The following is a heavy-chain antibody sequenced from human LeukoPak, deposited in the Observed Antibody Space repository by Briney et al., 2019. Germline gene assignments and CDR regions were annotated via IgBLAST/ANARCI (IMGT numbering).Heavy chain of an antibody. CDR1: GGSISSYY. J-gene: IGHJ4*02. V-gene: IGHV4-59*01. Sequence: PSETLSLTCTVSGGSISSYYWSWIRQPPGKGLEWIGYIYYSGSTNYNPSLKSRVTISVDSSKNQFSLKLSSVTAADTAVYYCARRRPHNPFDYRGQGTLVTVSS. CDR2: IYYSGST. CDR3: ARRRPHNPFDY.